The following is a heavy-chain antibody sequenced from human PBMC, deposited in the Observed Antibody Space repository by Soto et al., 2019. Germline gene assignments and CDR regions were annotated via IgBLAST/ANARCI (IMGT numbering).Heavy chain of an antibody. D-gene: IGHD1-26*01. CDR3: ARDLGSAAFDI. Sequence: PSETLSLTCTVSGGSISSYYWSWIRQPPGKGLEYIGYIYYSGSTNYNPSLKSRVTIPVDTSKNQFSLKLSSVTAADTAVYYCARDLGSAAFDIWGQGTMVTVSS. J-gene: IGHJ3*02. V-gene: IGHV4-59*01. CDR2: IYYSGST. CDR1: GGSISSYY.